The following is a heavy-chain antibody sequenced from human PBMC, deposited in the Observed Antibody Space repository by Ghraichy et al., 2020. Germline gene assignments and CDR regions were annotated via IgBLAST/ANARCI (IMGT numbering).Heavy chain of an antibody. CDR3: ARLPALYSSGYYYGRSFVN. V-gene: IGHV1-69*13. J-gene: IGHJ4*02. CDR1: GGTFSSYA. CDR2: IIPIFGTA. Sequence: SVKVSCKASGGTFSSYAISWVRQAPGQGLEWMGGIIPIFGTANYAQKFQGRVTITADESTSTAYMELSSLRSEDTAVYYCARLPALYSSGYYYGRSFVNWGQGTLVTVSS. D-gene: IGHD3-22*01.